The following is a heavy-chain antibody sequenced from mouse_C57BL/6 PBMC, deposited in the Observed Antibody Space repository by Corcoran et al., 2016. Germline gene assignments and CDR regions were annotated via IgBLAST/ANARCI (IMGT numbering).Heavy chain of an antibody. J-gene: IGHJ2*01. Sequence: QVQLKQSWSELVRPGASVKLSCKASGYNFTDYSINWVKQRPGQGLEWIARIYPGSGNTYYNEKFKGKATLTAEKSSSTAYMQLSSLTSEDSAVYFCARWGTGSSYGYWGQGTTLTVSS. V-gene: IGHV1-76*01. CDR3: ARWGTGSSYGY. CDR1: GYNFTDYS. D-gene: IGHD1-1*01. CDR2: IYPGSGNT.